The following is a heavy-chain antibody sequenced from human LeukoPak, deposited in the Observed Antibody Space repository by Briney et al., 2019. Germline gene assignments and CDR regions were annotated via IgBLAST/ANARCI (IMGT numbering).Heavy chain of an antibody. J-gene: IGHJ3*02. D-gene: IGHD3-3*01. V-gene: IGHV3-49*03. Sequence: GGSLRLSCTASGFTSGDYAMSWFRQAPGKGLEWVGFIRSKAYGGTTEYAASAKGRFTISRDDSKSIAYLQMNSLKTEDTAVYYCAGYDFWSGYYPDAFDIWGQGTMVTVSS. CDR3: AGYDFWSGYYPDAFDI. CDR1: GFTSGDYA. CDR2: IRSKAYGGTT.